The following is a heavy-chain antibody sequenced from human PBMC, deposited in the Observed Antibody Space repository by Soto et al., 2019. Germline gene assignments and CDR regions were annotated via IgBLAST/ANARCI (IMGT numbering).Heavy chain of an antibody. CDR2: IYHSGST. V-gene: IGHV4-30-2*01. D-gene: IGHD3-3*01. CDR3: AGSIFGVVTRPYYYYGMDV. J-gene: IGHJ6*02. Sequence: QLQLQESGSGLVKPSQTLSLTCAVSGGSISSGGYSWSWIRQPPGKGLEWIGYIYHSGSTYYNPSLKSRVTISVDRSKNQFSLKLSSVTAADTAVYYCAGSIFGVVTRPYYYYGMDVWGQGTTVTVSS. CDR1: GGSISSGGYS.